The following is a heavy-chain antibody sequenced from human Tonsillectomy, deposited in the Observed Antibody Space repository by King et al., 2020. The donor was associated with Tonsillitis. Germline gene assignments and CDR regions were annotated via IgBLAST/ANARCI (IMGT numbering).Heavy chain of an antibody. V-gene: IGHV3-30*18. D-gene: IGHD3-16*01. CDR3: AKDGIGLSDWYFDL. Sequence: QLVQSGGGGSRLGRPLSPPVEPLESTSTTMASHWAGRAQARGRGGVAFLQYVASNENYADSVKGRFAISRDNSKNTLYLEMNSLRVEDTAVYYCAKDGIGLSDWYFDLWGRGTLVTVSS. CDR1: ESTSTTMA. J-gene: IGHJ2*01. CDR2: LQYVASNE.